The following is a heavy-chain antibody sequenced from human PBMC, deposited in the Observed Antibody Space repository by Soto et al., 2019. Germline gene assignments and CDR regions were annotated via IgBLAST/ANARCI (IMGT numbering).Heavy chain of an antibody. J-gene: IGHJ4*02. CDR1: GYNFREYG. CDR2: IYTYGGNT. Sequence: ASVKLSCTTSGYNFREYGITWVRQAPGQGLEWMGWIYTYGGNTNYARHLQGRVTMTTDASRTTAYMDLGSLRSGDTAVYYCARFGTNCTTKYYYGGQGTLVTVSS. CDR3: ARFGTNCTTKYYY. V-gene: IGHV1-18*01. D-gene: IGHD3-10*01.